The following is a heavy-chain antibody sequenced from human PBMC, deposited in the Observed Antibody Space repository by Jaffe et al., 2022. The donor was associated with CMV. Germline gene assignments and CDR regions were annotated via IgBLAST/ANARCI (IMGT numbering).Heavy chain of an antibody. CDR3: TRDRSSDIWSGSYM. D-gene: IGHD3-3*01. CDR2: IRSKNFGGTT. J-gene: IGHJ3*02. Sequence: EGQVVESGGGLLQPGQSLRLSCTGSGFTFGDYLMSWVRQAPGKGLEWVGFIRSKNFGGTTEYAASVKGRFTISRDDSKSIAYLQMNSLRTEDTAVYYCTRDRSSDIWSGSYMWGQGTLVTVS. V-gene: IGHV3-49*04. CDR1: GFTFGDYL.